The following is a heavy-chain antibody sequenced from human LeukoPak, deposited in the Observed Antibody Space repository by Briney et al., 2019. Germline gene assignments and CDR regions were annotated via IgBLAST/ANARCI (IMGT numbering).Heavy chain of an antibody. J-gene: IGHJ5*02. D-gene: IGHD3-3*01. CDR1: GGSISSYY. Sequence: SETLSLTCTVSGGSISSYYWSWLRQPPGKGLEWIGYIYYSGSTNYNPSLKSRVTISVDTSKNQFSLKLSSVTAADTAVYYCARNPYYDFWSGYYHNWFDPWGQGTLVTVSS. V-gene: IGHV4-59*01. CDR2: IYYSGST. CDR3: ARNPYYDFWSGYYHNWFDP.